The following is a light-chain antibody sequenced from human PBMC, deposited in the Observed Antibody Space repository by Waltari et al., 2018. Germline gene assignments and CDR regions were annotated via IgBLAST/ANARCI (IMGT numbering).Light chain of an antibody. Sequence: EIVLTQSPGTLSLSPGERATLSCRASQSFTRYLAWYQHRPGQAPRLLIYDASTRAAGVADRFSGSGSGTDFSPTISRLEPEDFAVYYCQHYVSLPVTFGQGTRVEIK. V-gene: IGKV3-20*01. CDR1: QSFTRY. J-gene: IGKJ1*01. CDR3: QHYVSLPVT. CDR2: DAS.